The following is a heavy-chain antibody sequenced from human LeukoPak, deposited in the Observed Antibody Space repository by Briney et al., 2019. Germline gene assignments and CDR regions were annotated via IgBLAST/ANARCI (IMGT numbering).Heavy chain of an antibody. V-gene: IGHV1-18*01. J-gene: IGHJ5*02. CDR3: ARDTIIVIPAAHLPSNWFDP. D-gene: IGHD2-2*01. CDR1: GYTFTSYG. CDR2: ISAYNGNT. Sequence: ASVKVSCKASGYTFTSYGISWVRQAPGQGLEWMGWISAYNGNTNYAQNLQGRVTMTTDTSTNTAYMELRSLRSDNTAVYYCARDTIIVIPAAHLPSNWFDPWGQGTLVTVSS.